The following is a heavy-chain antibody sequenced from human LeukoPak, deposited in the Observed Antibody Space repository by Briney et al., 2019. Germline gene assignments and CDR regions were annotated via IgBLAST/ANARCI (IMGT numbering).Heavy chain of an antibody. J-gene: IGHJ4*02. V-gene: IGHV3-30*04. CDR3: ARDRSGSYLDY. CDR1: GFTFSSYA. Sequence: GRSLRLSCAASGFTFSSYAMHWVRQAPGKGLEWVAVISYDGSNKYYADSVKGRFTISRDNSKNTLYLQMNSLRAEDTAAYYCARDRSGSYLDYWGQGTLVTVSP. CDR2: ISYDGSNK. D-gene: IGHD1-26*01.